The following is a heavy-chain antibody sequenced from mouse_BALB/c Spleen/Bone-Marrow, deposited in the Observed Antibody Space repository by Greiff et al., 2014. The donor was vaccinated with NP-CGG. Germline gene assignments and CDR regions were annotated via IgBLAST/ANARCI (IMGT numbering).Heavy chain of an antibody. D-gene: IGHD1-1*01. CDR1: GFTFTDYY. V-gene: IGHV7-3*02. Sequence: EVKLEESGGGLVQPGGSLRLSCATSGFTFTDYYMSWVRQPPGKALEWLAFIRNKANGYTTEYSASVKGRFTITRDNSQSILYLQMNTLRAEDSATYYGARDCSSFYWYCDVWGAGTTVTVSS. J-gene: IGHJ1*01. CDR2: IRNKANGYTT. CDR3: ARDCSSFYWYCDV.